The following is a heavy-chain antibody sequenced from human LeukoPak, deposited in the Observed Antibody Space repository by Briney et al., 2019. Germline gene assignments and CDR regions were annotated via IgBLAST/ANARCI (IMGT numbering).Heavy chain of an antibody. CDR2: IYYSGST. D-gene: IGHD6-19*01. CDR1: GVSISSSSYY. V-gene: IGHV4-39*01. CDR3: ARQPIAVAGTGYFQH. Sequence: SETLSLTCTVSGVSISSSSYYWGWIRQPPGKGLEWIGSIYYSGSTYYNPSLKSRVTISVDTSKNQFSLKLSSVTAADTAVYYCARQPIAVAGTGYFQHWGQGTLVTVSS. J-gene: IGHJ1*01.